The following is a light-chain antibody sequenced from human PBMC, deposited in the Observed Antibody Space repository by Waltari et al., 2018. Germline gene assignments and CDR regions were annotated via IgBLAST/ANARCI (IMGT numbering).Light chain of an antibody. J-gene: IGLJ3*02. Sequence: QSVLTQPPSPSGTPGQRGTISCSGSCSNIGSNYVYSYQQLPGPAPKLLIYCKNQRPSVGPDRFSSSKSGTSASLAISGLRSEDEADYYCAAWDESRSAWVFGGGTKLTVL. CDR1: CSNIGSNY. V-gene: IGLV1-47*02. CDR2: CKN. CDR3: AAWDESRSAWV.